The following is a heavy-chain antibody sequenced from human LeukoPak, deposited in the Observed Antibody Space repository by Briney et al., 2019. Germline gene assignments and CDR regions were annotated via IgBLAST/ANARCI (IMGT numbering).Heavy chain of an antibody. Sequence: GGSLRLSCAASGFTFNHYGMNWVRQAPGKGLEWVAVIWFDGNNKYIGDSVKGRFTISRDNSKNTLYLQMNSLRAEDTAVYYCARFSARSGQRGALGYWGQGTLVTVSS. CDR2: IWFDGNNK. J-gene: IGHJ4*02. D-gene: IGHD3-10*01. CDR3: ARFSARSGQRGALGY. CDR1: GFTFNHYG. V-gene: IGHV3-33*01.